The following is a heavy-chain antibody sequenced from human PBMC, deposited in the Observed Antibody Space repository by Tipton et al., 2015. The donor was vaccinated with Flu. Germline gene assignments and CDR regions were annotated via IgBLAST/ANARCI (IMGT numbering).Heavy chain of an antibody. CDR2: INWNSGTV. CDR3: VKALTGVISANYDAFDI. J-gene: IGHJ3*02. Sequence: SLRLSCAASGFTFDDYAMHWVRQAPGKGLEWVSSINWNSGTVGYADSVRGRFTIFRDNAKNALYLQMNSLRPEDTALYYCVKALTGVISANYDAFDIWGQGTMVTVSS. D-gene: IGHD4/OR15-4a*01. CDR1: GFTFDDYA. V-gene: IGHV3-9*01.